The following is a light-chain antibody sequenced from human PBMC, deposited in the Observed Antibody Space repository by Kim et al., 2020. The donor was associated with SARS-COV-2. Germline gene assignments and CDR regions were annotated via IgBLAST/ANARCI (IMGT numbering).Light chain of an antibody. J-gene: IGKJ4*01. Sequence: EIVMTQSPATLSVSPGERATLSCRASQSVSSNLAWYQQKPGQAPRLLIYGASTRATGIPARFSGSGSRTEFTLTISSLQSEDFAVYYCKQYNNWPPLTFGGGTKVDIK. CDR3: KQYNNWPPLT. CDR2: GAS. V-gene: IGKV3-15*01. CDR1: QSVSSN.